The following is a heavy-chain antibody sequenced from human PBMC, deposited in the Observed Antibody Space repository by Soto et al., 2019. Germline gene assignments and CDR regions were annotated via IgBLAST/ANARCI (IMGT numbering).Heavy chain of an antibody. Sequence: PGGSLRLSCAASGFTFSIFGMHWVRQAPGKGLEWAAIIWYDGSNAYYADSVRGRFTISRDNSKNTVYLQMSSLRAEDTAVYYCARDKGSSTVVSGISQEGYFDSWGHGTLVTVSS. J-gene: IGHJ4*01. CDR1: GFTFSIFG. CDR2: IWYDGSNA. CDR3: ARDKGSSTVVSGISQEGYFDS. V-gene: IGHV3-33*01. D-gene: IGHD6-19*01.